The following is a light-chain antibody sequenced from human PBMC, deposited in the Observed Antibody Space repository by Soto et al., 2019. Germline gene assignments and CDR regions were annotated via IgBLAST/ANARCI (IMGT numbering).Light chain of an antibody. CDR1: QSVFFSSTNKTY. V-gene: IGKV4-1*01. CDR3: QQYYGSPRT. CDR2: WAS. Sequence: DIVLTPSPDSLTASLGERATINCKSSQSVFFSSTNKTYLAWYQQKAGQSPKLLISWASTRGSGVPDRFSGSGSGTDFTLTISSLQAEDVAVYYCQQYYGSPRTFGQGTKVEIK. J-gene: IGKJ1*01.